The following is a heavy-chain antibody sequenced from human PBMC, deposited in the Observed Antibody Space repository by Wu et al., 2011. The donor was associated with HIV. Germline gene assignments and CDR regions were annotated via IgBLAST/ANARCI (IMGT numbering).Heavy chain of an antibody. CDR3: ARDRLDENNYYYGLDV. J-gene: IGHJ6*02. Sequence: GAEVKKPGASVKVSCKASGYTLTDYYMHWVRQAPGHGLEWVGLINPYADSAKYAQKFQGRVTMTRDTSTSTTYVELSSLRSEDTAVYYCARDRLDENNYYYGLDVWAQGTTVTVSS. V-gene: IGHV1-46*01. CDR2: INPYADSA. D-gene: IGHD3-10*01. CDR1: GYTLTDYY.